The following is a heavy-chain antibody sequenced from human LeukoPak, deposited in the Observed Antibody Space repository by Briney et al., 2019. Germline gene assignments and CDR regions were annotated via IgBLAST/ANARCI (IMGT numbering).Heavy chain of an antibody. D-gene: IGHD3-9*01. CDR2: ISYDGSNK. CDR1: GFTFSSYG. V-gene: IGHV3-30*03. Sequence: GGSLRLSCAASGFTFSSYGMHWVRQAPGKGLEWVAVISYDGSNKYYADSVKGRFTISRDNSKNTLYLQMNSLRAEDTAVYHCARGFDWLEYYFDYWGQGTLVTVSS. J-gene: IGHJ4*02. CDR3: ARGFDWLEYYFDY.